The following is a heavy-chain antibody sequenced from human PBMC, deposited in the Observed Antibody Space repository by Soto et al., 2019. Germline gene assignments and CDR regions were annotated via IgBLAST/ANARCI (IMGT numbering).Heavy chain of an antibody. J-gene: IGHJ6*02. Sequence: PSETLSLTCAVYGGSFSGYYWSWIRQPPGKGLEWIGEINHSGSTNYNPSLKSRVTISVDTSKNQFSLKLSSVTAADTAVYYCARGGLMITFGGVIVASYYYGMDVWGQGTTVTVSS. CDR3: ARGGLMITFGGVIVASYYYGMDV. D-gene: IGHD3-16*02. V-gene: IGHV4-34*01. CDR1: GGSFSGYY. CDR2: INHSGST.